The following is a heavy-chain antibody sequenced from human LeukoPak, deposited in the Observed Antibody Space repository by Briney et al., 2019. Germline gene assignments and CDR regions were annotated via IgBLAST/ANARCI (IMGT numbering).Heavy chain of an antibody. D-gene: IGHD3-22*01. V-gene: IGHV4-34*01. J-gene: IGHJ6*03. CDR3: ARGSYYYDSSGYPNYYYYYMDV. CDR1: GGSFSGYY. CDR2: INHSGST. Sequence: SETLSLTCAVYGGSFSGYYGSWIRQPPGKGLEWIGEINHSGSTNYNPSLKSRVTISVDTSKNQFSLKLSSVTAADTAVYYCARGSYYYDSSGYPNYYYYYMDVWGKGTTVTVSS.